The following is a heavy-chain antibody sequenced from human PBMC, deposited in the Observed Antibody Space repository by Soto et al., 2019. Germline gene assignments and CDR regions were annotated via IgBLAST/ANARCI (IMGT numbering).Heavy chain of an antibody. CDR2: IIPILGET. CDR3: ARGLGGRMDD. Sequence: QVQLVQSGAEVKKPGSSVRVSCKASGTIFSSYTISWVRQAPGQGLEWMGRIIPILGETNSAQKFQDRVTVTAAKSTNTAYMELNSLSLEHTAVYYCARGLGGRMDDWGQGTTVNVSS. D-gene: IGHD3-16*01. J-gene: IGHJ6*02. CDR1: GTIFSSYT. V-gene: IGHV1-69*08.